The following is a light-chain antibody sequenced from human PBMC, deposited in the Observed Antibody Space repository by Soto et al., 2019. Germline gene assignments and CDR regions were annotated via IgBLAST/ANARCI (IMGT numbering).Light chain of an antibody. CDR2: DAS. CDR3: QQRSNWPPYT. J-gene: IGKJ2*01. V-gene: IGKV3-11*01. CDR1: QSVNSN. Sequence: EIVLTQSPATRSLSPGERATLSCRASQSVNSNLAWYQQKPGQAPRLLIFDASNRATGIPARFSGSGSGTDFTLTISSLEPEDFAVYYCQQRSNWPPYTFGQGTKLEIK.